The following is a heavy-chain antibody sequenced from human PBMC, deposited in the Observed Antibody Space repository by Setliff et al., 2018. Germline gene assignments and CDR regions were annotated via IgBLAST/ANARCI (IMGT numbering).Heavy chain of an antibody. D-gene: IGHD3-9*01. CDR1: GGSLNTYY. J-gene: IGHJ4*01. V-gene: IGHV4-4*07. CDR3: ARERYFDWFFED. Sequence: SETLSLTCTVSGGSLNTYYWSWIRQPAGKELEWIGRIHASGSPDYNPSFKSRVTISRDTSTNQFSLKLGSVTAADTAVYYCARERYFDWFFEDWGHGTLVTVSS. CDR2: IHASGSP.